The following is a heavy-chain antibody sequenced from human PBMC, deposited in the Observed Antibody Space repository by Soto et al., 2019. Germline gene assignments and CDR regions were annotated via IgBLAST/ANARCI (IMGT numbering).Heavy chain of an antibody. J-gene: IGHJ5*02. CDR2: IWYDGTKK. Sequence: QVQLVESGGGVVQSGRSLTLSCAASGFSLRTYGMHWLRRAPGKGLEWVAFIWYDGTKKFYANSVKGRSTISKDKSNDILYLQMSGLSVEDTAVSYCARDVLTAVAGSVNGFDPWGQGTLVTVSS. CDR3: ARDVLTAVAGSVNGFDP. V-gene: IGHV3-33*01. D-gene: IGHD6-19*01. CDR1: GFSLRTYG.